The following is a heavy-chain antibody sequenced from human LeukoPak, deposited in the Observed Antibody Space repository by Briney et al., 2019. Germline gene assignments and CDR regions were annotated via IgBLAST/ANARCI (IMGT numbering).Heavy chain of an antibody. J-gene: IGHJ6*03. D-gene: IGHD2-2*01. CDR3: AKAGYCSTTGCPDYYYMDV. Sequence: GGSLRLSCAASGFTFSSYGMHWVRQAPGKGLEWVAFIRYDGSNEYYADSVKGRFTISRDNSKNTLYLQMNSLRAEDTAVYYCAKAGYCSTTGCPDYYYMDVWGKGPRPPSP. V-gene: IGHV3-30*02. CDR1: GFTFSSYG. CDR2: IRYDGSNE.